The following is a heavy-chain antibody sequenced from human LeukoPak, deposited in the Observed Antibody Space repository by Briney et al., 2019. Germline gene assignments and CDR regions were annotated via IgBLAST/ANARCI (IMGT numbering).Heavy chain of an antibody. CDR1: GFTVSSNY. D-gene: IGHD2-21*02. CDR3: ARDGGYCGGDCYSN. V-gene: IGHV3-53*01. CDR2: IYSGGST. J-gene: IGHJ4*02. Sequence: GGSLRLSCAASGFTVSSNYMSWVRQAPGKGLEWVSVIYSGGSTYHADSVKGRFTISRDNSKNTLYLQMNSLRAEDTAVYYCARDGGYCGGDCYSNWGQGTLVTVSS.